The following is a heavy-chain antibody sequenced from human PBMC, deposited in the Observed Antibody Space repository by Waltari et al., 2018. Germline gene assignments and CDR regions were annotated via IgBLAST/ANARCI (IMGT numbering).Heavy chain of an antibody. CDR2: IYTSGST. J-gene: IGHJ3*02. CDR1: GGSIRSYS. V-gene: IGHV4-4*07. CDR3: ASSVGAKVYDAFDI. D-gene: IGHD1-26*01. Sequence: QVQLQESGPGLVKPSETLSLTCTVSGGSIRSYSWSWIRQPAGKGLEWIGRIYTSGSTNYNPSLKSRVTMSVDTSKNQFSLKLSSVTAADTAVYYCASSVGAKVYDAFDIWGQGTMVTVSS.